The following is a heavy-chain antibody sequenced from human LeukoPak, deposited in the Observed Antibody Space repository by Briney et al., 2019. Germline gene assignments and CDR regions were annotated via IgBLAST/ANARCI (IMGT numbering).Heavy chain of an antibody. Sequence: AGGSLRLSCAASGFTFSSYEMNWVRQAPGKGLEWVGNIKPDGSEKYYVDSVKGRFTISRDNAKNSLYLQMNSLRAEDTAVYYCAELGITMIGGVWGKGTTVTISS. J-gene: IGHJ6*04. CDR1: GFTFSSYE. D-gene: IGHD3-10*02. CDR2: IKPDGSEK. V-gene: IGHV3-7*01. CDR3: AELGITMIGGV.